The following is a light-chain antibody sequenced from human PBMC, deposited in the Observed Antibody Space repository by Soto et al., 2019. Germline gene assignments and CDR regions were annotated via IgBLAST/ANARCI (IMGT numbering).Light chain of an antibody. Sequence: QSAPTQPASVSGSPGQSITISCTGTSSDVGGYDLVSWYQQHPGKAPKLMIFEDTARPSGISNRFSGSKSGDTASLTISRLQAEDEAHYYCCSYAGSRTFVFGGGTKVTVL. V-gene: IGLV2-23*02. CDR1: SSDVGGYDL. CDR2: EDT. J-gene: IGLJ3*02. CDR3: CSYAGSRTFV.